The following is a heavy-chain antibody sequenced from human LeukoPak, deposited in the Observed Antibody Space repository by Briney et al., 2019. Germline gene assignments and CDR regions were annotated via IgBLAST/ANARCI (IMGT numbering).Heavy chain of an antibody. CDR3: ARGGGVTQRIPLPYYYYMDV. J-gene: IGHJ6*03. CDR1: GFTFSSYW. V-gene: IGHV3-7*01. Sequence: PGGSLRLSCAASGFTFSSYWMSWVRQAPGKGLEWVANIKQDGSEKYYVDSVKGRFTISRDNAKNSLYLQMNSLRAEDTAVYYCARGGGVTQRIPLPYYYYMDVWGKGTPVTVSS. D-gene: IGHD2-8*02. CDR2: IKQDGSEK.